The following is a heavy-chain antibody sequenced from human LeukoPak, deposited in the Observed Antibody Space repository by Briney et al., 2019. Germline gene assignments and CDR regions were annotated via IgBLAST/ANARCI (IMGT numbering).Heavy chain of an antibody. CDR1: GGSISSYY. D-gene: IGHD5-24*01. Sequence: SETLSLTCTVSGGSISSYYWSWIRQPPGKGLEWIGYVYYSGSSNYNPSLQSRVTISVDTSKSQFSLKLSSVTAADTAVCYCASGGRLTVEMATTDWFDPWGQGTLVTVSS. CDR2: VYYSGSS. CDR3: ASGGRLTVEMATTDWFDP. J-gene: IGHJ5*02. V-gene: IGHV4-59*01.